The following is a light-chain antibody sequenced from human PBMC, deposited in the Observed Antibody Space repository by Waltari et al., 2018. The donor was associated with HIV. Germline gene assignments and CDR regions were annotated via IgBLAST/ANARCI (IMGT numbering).Light chain of an antibody. CDR3: QQAYSFPLT. CDR1: QGISTY. V-gene: IGKV1-12*01. J-gene: IGKJ4*01. CDR2: GTS. Sequence: QMTQSPFSVSASVGDRVTVTCRASQGISTYLAWYQQKPGRAPKLLIFGTSTLQSGVPPRFRGSGSGTDFTPTISDLQPEDFATYYCQQAYSFPLTFGGGTRVE.